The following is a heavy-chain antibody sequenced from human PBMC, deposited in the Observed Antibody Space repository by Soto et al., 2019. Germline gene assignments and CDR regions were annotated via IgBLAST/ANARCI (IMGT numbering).Heavy chain of an antibody. CDR1: GGSITSGDDY. CDR3: ARAQAVVTPVVWDV. V-gene: IGHV4-30-4*08. CDR2: IYHSRIT. D-gene: IGHD2-15*01. J-gene: IGHJ6*02. Sequence: QVQLQESGPGLVKPSQTLSLTCTVSGGSITSGDDYWSWIRQPPGKALEWIGYIYHSRITNYNPSLKSRVTIASETSKNQLSLKLSSVTTAESAAYFCARAQAVVTPVVWDVWGQGSTVIVSS.